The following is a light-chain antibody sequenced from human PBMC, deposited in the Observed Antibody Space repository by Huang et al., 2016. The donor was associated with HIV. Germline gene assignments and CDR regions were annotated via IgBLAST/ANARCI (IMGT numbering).Light chain of an antibody. J-gene: IGKJ2*01. V-gene: IGKV3-15*01. CDR1: QSVSSN. Sequence: EIVMTQSPATLSVSPGERATLSCRASQSVSSNLAWYQQKPGQAPRLLRNGASTRATGIPARFSGSGSGTEFTLTISSLQSEDFAVYYCQQYNNWPYTFGQGTKLEIK. CDR3: QQYNNWPYT. CDR2: GAS.